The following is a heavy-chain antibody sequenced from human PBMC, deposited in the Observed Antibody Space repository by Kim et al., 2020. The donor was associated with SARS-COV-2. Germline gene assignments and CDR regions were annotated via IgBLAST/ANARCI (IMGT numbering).Heavy chain of an antibody. CDR3: ARPPDSSGYYSNAFDI. V-gene: IGHV5-51*01. CDR1: GYSFTSYW. CDR2: IYPCDSDT. Sequence: GESLKISCKGSGYSFTSYWIGWVRQMPGKGLEWMGIIYPCDSDTRYSPSFQGQVTIPADKSISTAYLQWSSLKASDTAMYYCARPPDSSGYYSNAFDIWGQGTMVTVSS. D-gene: IGHD3-22*01. J-gene: IGHJ3*02.